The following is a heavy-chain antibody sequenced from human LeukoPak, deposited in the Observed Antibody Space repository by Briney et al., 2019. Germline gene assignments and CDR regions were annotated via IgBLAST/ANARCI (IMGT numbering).Heavy chain of an antibody. J-gene: IGHJ4*02. CDR3: AKDRTVLTGATITFFDY. V-gene: IGHV3-23*01. Sequence: PGGSLRLSCAASGFTFSSYAMSWVRQAPGKGLEWVSAISGSGGSTYYADSVKGRFTISRDNSKNTLYLQMNSLRAEDTAVYYCAKDRTVLTGATITFFDYWGQGTLVTVSS. D-gene: IGHD1-26*01. CDR1: GFTFSSYA. CDR2: ISGSGGST.